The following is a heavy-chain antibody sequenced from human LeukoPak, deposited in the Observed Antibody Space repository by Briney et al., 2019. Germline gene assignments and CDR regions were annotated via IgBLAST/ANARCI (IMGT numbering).Heavy chain of an antibody. CDR1: GGSISSSSYY. V-gene: IGHV4-39*01. J-gene: IGHJ5*02. CDR2: IYYSGST. D-gene: IGHD3-10*01. Sequence: SETLSLTCTVSGGSISSSSYYWGWIRQPPGKGLEWIGSIYYSGSTYYNPSLKSRVTISVDTSKNQFSLKLSSVTAADTAVYYCPRQYFDYGSGRWFDPWGQGTLVTVSS. CDR3: PRQYFDYGSGRWFDP.